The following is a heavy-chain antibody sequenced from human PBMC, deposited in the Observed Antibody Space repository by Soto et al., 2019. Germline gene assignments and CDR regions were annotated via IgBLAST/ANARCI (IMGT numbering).Heavy chain of an antibody. J-gene: IGHJ6*03. CDR1: GFTVSSNY. D-gene: IGHD3-3*01. CDR3: ARENDFCSGYGTYYYYMDF. V-gene: IGHV3-53*04. CDR2: IYSGGST. Sequence: PGGSLRLSCAASGFTVSSNYMSWVRQAPGKGLEWVSVIYSGGSTYYADSVKGRFTISRHNSKNTLFLQMNSLRAEDTAVYYCARENDFCSGYGTYYYYMDFWGQGTTVTVSS.